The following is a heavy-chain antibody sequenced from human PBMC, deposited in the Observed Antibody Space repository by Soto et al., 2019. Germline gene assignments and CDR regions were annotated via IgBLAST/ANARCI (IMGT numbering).Heavy chain of an antibody. D-gene: IGHD5-12*01. V-gene: IGHV4-34*01. CDR3: ARGRVATIGYYYYYGMDV. CDR2: INHSGST. J-gene: IGHJ6*02. CDR1: GGSFSGYY. Sequence: SETLSLTCAVYGGSFSGYYWSWIRQPPGKGLEWIGEINHSGSTNYNPSLRSRVTISVDTSKNQFSLKLSSVTAADTAVYYCARGRVATIGYYYYYGMDVWGQGTTVTVSS.